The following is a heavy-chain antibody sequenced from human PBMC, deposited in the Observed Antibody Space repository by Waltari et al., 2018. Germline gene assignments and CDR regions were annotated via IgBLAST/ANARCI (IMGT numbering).Heavy chain of an antibody. J-gene: IGHJ5*02. V-gene: IGHV3-30*18. D-gene: IGHD6-19*01. CDR2: ISHDGSET. Sequence: QVQLVDPGGGVVQPGGSRRLSCAASGFTVGTPGMNWSRQAPGGGPQGGVMISHDGSETYYIDSVRGRFTISRDASRNTLYLKMNSLRPEDTAIYYCAKDWGSSGWYNWFDLWGQGTLVTVSS. CDR3: AKDWGSSGWYNWFDL. CDR1: GFTVGTPG.